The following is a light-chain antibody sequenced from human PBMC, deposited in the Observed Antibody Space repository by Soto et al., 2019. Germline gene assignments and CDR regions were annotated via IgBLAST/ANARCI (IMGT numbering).Light chain of an antibody. CDR1: SSNIGSNS. Sequence: QPVLTQPPSASGTPGQWVTISCSGSSSNIGSNSVNWYHQLPGTAPKLLVYSYTQRPSGVPDRFSGSKSGTSASLAISGLQSEDEADYYCAAWDNSLSIYVFGTGTKLTVL. J-gene: IGLJ1*01. CDR2: SYT. CDR3: AAWDNSLSIYV. V-gene: IGLV1-44*01.